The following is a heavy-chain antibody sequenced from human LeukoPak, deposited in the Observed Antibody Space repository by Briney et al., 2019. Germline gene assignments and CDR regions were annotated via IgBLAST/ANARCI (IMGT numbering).Heavy chain of an antibody. CDR3: AKTPVYSIIWGFDY. Sequence: GGSLRLSCAASGFTFSRYSMNWVRQAPGKGLEWVSSISSGSSFMYYADSVKGRFTISRDNAKNSLYLQMNSLRAEDTAVYYCAKTPVYSIIWGFDYWGQGTLVTVSS. J-gene: IGHJ4*02. CDR1: GFTFSRYS. V-gene: IGHV3-21*01. D-gene: IGHD6-13*01. CDR2: ISSGSSFM.